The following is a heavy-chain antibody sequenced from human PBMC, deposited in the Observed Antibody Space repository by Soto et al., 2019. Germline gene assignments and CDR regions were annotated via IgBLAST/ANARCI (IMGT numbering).Heavy chain of an antibody. CDR3: AKGVLSFHYGMEV. CDR2: ISSTAGKTS. V-gene: IGHV3-23*01. CDR1: GFTFNTYP. Sequence: EVKLLQSGGGVVPPGGSLRLSCATSGFTFNTYPMTWVRQAPGKGLEWVSSISSTAGKTSSYADSVKGRFAISRDFSDNTVYLQMENLRVDDTAVYFCAKGVLSFHYGMEVWGQGTTVTVSS. D-gene: IGHD3-10*01. J-gene: IGHJ6*02.